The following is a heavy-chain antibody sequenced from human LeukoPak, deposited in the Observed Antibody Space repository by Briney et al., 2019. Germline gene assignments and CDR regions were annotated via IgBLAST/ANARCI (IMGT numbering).Heavy chain of an antibody. V-gene: IGHV3-48*03. J-gene: IGHJ4*02. CDR1: GFTFSSYE. D-gene: IGHD2-21*01. Sequence: GGSLRLSCAASGFTFSSYEMNWVRQAPGKGLEWVSYISTSGGTIYYADSVKGRFTISRDNARNSLYLQMNSLRAEDTAVYYCARAFPIDCWGQGTLVTVSS. CDR2: ISTSGGTI. CDR3: ARAFPIDC.